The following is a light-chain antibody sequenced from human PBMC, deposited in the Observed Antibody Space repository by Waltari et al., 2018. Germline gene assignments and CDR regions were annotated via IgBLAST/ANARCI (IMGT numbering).Light chain of an antibody. J-gene: IGLJ2*01. CDR3: SARDTSDDHLVV. V-gene: IGLV3-19*01. CDR2: GKN. CDR1: SLRKYS. Sequence: SSELTQDPAVSVALGQTVRITCQGDSLRKYSARWYQQKPGQAPKLIIYGKNNRPSGIPERFSSSNSGNTASLTVSGAQPEDDAEYYCSARDTSDDHLVVFGGGTRLTVL.